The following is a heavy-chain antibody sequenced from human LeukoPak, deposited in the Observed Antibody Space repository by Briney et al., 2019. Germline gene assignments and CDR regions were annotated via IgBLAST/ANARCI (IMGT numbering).Heavy chain of an antibody. CDR3: ARGEQQLADAYGMDV. CDR1: GYTLTNYA. J-gene: IGHJ6*02. V-gene: IGHV7-4-1*02. Sequence: ASVKVSCKASGYTLTNYAMHWVRQAPGQRLEWMGWINTNTGNPTYAQGFTGRFVFSLDTSVSTAYLQISSLKAEDTAVYYCARGEQQLADAYGMDVWGQGTTVTVSS. CDR2: INTNTGNP. D-gene: IGHD6-13*01.